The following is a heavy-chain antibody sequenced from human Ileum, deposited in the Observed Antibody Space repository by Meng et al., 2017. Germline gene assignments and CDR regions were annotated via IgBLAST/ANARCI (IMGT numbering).Heavy chain of an antibody. CDR1: GFTFSSYE. D-gene: IGHD3-22*01. J-gene: IGHJ4*02. V-gene: IGHV3-48*03. Sequence: GGSLRLSCAASGFTFSSYEMNWVRQAPGKGLEWVSYISSSGSTIYYADSVKGRFTISRDNAKNSLYLQMNSLRAEDTAVYYCARVASSGYYLHYWGQGTLVPSPQ. CDR3: ARVASSGYYLHY. CDR2: ISSSGSTI.